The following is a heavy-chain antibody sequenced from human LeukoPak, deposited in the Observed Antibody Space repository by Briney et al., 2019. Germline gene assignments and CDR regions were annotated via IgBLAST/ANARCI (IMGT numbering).Heavy chain of an antibody. CDR3: ALTSSSWYAVDY. D-gene: IGHD6-13*01. CDR2: INPNSGGT. V-gene: IGHV1-2*02. Sequence: ASVKVSCKASGYTFTGYYMHWVRQAPGQGLEWMGWINPNSGGTNYAQKFQGRVTMTRDTSISTAYMELSRLRSDDTAVYYCALTSSSWYAVDYWGQGTLVTVSS. J-gene: IGHJ4*02. CDR1: GYTFTGYY.